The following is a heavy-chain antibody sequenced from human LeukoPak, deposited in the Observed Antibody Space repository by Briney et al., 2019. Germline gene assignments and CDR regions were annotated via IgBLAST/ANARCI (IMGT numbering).Heavy chain of an antibody. CDR1: GFTFSSYA. CDR2: ISGSGGST. V-gene: IGHV3-23*01. Sequence: PGGSLRLSCAASGFTFSSYAMSWVRQAPGKGLEWVSAISGSGGSTYYADSVKGRFTISRGNSKNTLYLQMNSLRAEDTAVYYCAKPLTVTTFSREIYFDYWGQGTLVTVSS. J-gene: IGHJ4*02. CDR3: AKPLTVTTFSREIYFDY. D-gene: IGHD4-17*01.